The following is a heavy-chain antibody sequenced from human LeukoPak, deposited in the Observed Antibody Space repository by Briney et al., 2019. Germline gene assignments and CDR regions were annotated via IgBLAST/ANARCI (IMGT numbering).Heavy chain of an antibody. Sequence: ASVKVSCKASGYTFTSYDINWVRQATGQGLEWMGWMNPNSGNTGYAQKFQGRVTMTRNTSISTAYMELSSLRSEDTAAYYCARGLGQLVRSYYYGMDVWGQGTTVTVSS. CDR3: ARGLGQLVRSYYYGMDV. J-gene: IGHJ6*02. CDR1: GYTFTSYD. D-gene: IGHD6-6*01. V-gene: IGHV1-8*01. CDR2: MNPNSGNT.